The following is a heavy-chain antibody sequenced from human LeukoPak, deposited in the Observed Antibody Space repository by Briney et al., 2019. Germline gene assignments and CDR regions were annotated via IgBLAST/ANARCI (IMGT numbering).Heavy chain of an antibody. CDR2: IYYSGST. J-gene: IGHJ4*02. D-gene: IGHD3-10*01. CDR1: GGSISSYY. V-gene: IGHV4-59*08. Sequence: SETLSLTCTVSGGSISSYYWSWIRQPPGKGLEWIGYIYYSGSTNYNPSLKGRVTISVDTSKNQFSLKLSSVTAADTAVYYCASGKRVGELSLDYWGQGTLVTVSS. CDR3: ASGKRVGELSLDY.